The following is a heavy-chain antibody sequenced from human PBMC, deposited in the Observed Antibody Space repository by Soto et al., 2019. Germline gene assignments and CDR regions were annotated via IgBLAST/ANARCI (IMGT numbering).Heavy chain of an antibody. D-gene: IGHD5-12*01. CDR3: AKFVATIINYYYGMDV. J-gene: IGHJ6*02. V-gene: IGHV3-23*01. CDR2: ISGSGGST. Sequence: EVQLLESGGGLVQPGGSLRLSCAASGFTFSSYAMSWVRQAPGKGLEWVSAISGSGGSTYYADSVKGRFTISRDNSKNTLYLQMNSLRAEDTAVYYCAKFVATIINYYYGMDVWGQGTTVTVSS. CDR1: GFTFSSYA.